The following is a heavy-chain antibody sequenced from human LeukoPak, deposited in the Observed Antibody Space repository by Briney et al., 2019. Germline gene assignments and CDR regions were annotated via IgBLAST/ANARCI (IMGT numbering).Heavy chain of an antibody. CDR1: GYNISSGFY. CDR2: IYRNGRT. CDR3: ARLLPDSSSCFDY. Sequence: SETLSLTCTVSGYNISSGFYWGWIRQSPRKGLEWIANIYRNGRTYHNPSLQSRVTISVDTSKNQFSLKLSSVTAADTAVYYCARLLPDSSSCFDYWGQGTLVTVSS. V-gene: IGHV4-38-2*02. J-gene: IGHJ4*02. D-gene: IGHD6-6*01.